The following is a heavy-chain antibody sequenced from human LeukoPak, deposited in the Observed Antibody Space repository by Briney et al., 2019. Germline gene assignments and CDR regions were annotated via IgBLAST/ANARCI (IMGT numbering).Heavy chain of an antibody. CDR3: ARPRFDFWSGYTHPYFDY. CDR2: IYYSETT. V-gene: IGHV4-39*01. J-gene: IGHJ4*02. CDR1: GGSISSSSYS. Sequence: KPSETMSLTCTVSGGSISSSSYSWGWIRQPPGKGLEWTGSIYYSETTYYNPSLKRRVTISVDTSKIQFSLKLSSVAATDTAVYFCARPRFDFWSGYTHPYFDYWGQGNLVTVSS. D-gene: IGHD3-3*01.